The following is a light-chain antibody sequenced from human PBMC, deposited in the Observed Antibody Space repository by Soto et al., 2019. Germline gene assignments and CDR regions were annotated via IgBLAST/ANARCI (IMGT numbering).Light chain of an antibody. CDR1: QSISSW. Sequence: DIQMTQSPSTLSASVGDRVTITCRASQSISSWLAWYQQKPGKAPKLLIHEASRLESGVPSRFSGSESGTEFTLTISGLHAEDSATYYCQQYTNFPLTFGGGTKVAIK. CDR2: EAS. J-gene: IGKJ4*01. V-gene: IGKV1-5*01. CDR3: QQYTNFPLT.